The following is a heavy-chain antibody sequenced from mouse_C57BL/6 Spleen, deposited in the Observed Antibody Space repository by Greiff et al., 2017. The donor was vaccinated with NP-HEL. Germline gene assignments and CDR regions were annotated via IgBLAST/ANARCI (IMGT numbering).Heavy chain of an antibody. CDR2: IWSGGST. D-gene: IGHD2-3*01. V-gene: IGHV2-4*01. J-gene: IGHJ4*01. Sequence: QVQLKQSGPGLVQPSQSLSITCTVSGFSLTSYGVHWVRQPPGKGLEWLGVIWSGGSTDYNAAFISRLSISKDNSKSQVFFKMNSLQADDTAIYYCAKHGYYKDYAMDYWGQGTSVTVSS. CDR3: AKHGYYKDYAMDY. CDR1: GFSLTSYG.